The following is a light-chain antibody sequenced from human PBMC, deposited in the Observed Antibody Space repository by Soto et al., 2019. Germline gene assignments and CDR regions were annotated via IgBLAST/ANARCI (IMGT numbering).Light chain of an antibody. CDR3: QQYHNWPPLT. Sequence: SVSPGERATLSCRASQSVSSNLAWYQQKPGQAPRLLIYGASTRATGIPARFSGSGSGTEFTLTISSLQSEDFAVYYCQQYHNWPPLTFGGGTKVEIK. CDR2: GAS. CDR1: QSVSSN. V-gene: IGKV3-15*01. J-gene: IGKJ4*01.